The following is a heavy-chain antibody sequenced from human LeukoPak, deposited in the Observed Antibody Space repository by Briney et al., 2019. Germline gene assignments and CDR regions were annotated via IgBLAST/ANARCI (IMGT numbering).Heavy chain of an antibody. CDR3: ARVGTDFWSAPFY. J-gene: IGHJ4*02. D-gene: IGHD3-3*01. Sequence: SETLSLTCAVFGYSISSGYYWAWIRQPPGKGLEWIGNIHHGGSTYYNPSLKSRLTTAVDTSKNQFSLKLSSVTAADTAVYYCARVGTDFWSAPFYRGLGILVTVSS. CDR2: IHHGGST. V-gene: IGHV4-38-2*01. CDR1: GYSISSGYY.